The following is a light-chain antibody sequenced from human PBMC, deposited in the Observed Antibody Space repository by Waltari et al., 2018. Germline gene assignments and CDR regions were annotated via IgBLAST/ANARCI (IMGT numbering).Light chain of an antibody. CDR3: QQSDNWPPLFT. CDR2: GAS. Sequence: ETVMTQSPATLSVSPGERVTFSFRASQSVGNKLAWYQQKPGQAPRLLIYGASTRATGIPARFSGSGSGTEFTLTISSLQSEDFAVYYCQQSDNWPPLFTFGPGTKVDIK. V-gene: IGKV3-15*01. J-gene: IGKJ3*01. CDR1: QSVGNK.